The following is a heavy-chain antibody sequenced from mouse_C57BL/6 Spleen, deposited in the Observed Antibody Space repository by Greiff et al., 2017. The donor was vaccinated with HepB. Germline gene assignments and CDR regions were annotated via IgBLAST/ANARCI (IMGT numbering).Heavy chain of an antibody. CDR2: IHPNSGST. CDR1: GYTFTSYW. CDR3: ARKRDGYWYFDV. Sequence: QVQLQQPGAELVKPVASVKLSCKASGYTFTSYWMHWVKQRPGQGLEWIGMIHPNSGSTNYNEKFKSKATLTVDKSSSTAYMQLSSLTSEDSAVYYCARKRDGYWYFDVWGTGTTVTVSS. V-gene: IGHV1-64*01. J-gene: IGHJ1*03.